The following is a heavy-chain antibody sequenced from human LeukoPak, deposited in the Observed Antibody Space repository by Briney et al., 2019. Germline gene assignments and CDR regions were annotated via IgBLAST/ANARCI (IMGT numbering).Heavy chain of an antibody. V-gene: IGHV3-15*01. J-gene: IGHJ3*01. D-gene: IGHD1-26*01. CDR3: TTWDGVN. CDR1: EFTFSNAL. CDR2: IKSKTDGGTT. Sequence: GGALRLSCAAWEFTFSNALMTWVRQAPGKGLEWFGHIKSKTDGGTTDCAAPVKGRFTISRDGSQNTLYLQMNRLKTEDTAVYYCTTWDGVNWGQGTMVTVSS.